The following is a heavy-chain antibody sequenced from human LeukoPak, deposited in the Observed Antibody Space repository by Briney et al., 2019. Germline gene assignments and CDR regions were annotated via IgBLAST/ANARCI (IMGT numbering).Heavy chain of an antibody. J-gene: IGHJ4*02. Sequence: GGSLRLSCAASGFTFSSYDMHWVRQAPGKGLEWVAVISYDGSKKYYADSVKGRFTISRDNSKNTLYLQMNSLRVEDTAVYYCAKNRHSSSWSGGYWGQGTLVTVSS. CDR3: AKNRHSSSWSGGY. CDR1: GFTFSSYD. CDR2: ISYDGSKK. D-gene: IGHD6-13*01. V-gene: IGHV3-30*18.